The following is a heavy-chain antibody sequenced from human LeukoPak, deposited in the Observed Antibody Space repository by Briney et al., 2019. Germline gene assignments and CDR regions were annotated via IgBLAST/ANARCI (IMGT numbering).Heavy chain of an antibody. CDR1: GGSISSSSYY. CDR2: IYYSGST. V-gene: IGHV4-39*01. Sequence: ASETLSLTCTVSGGSISSSSYYWGWIRQPPGKGLEWIGSIYYSGSTYYNPSLKSRVTISVDTSKNQFSLKLSSVTAADTAVYYCARLRYNWILPGPDAFDIWGQGTMVTVSS. CDR3: ARLRYNWILPGPDAFDI. D-gene: IGHD1-1*01. J-gene: IGHJ3*02.